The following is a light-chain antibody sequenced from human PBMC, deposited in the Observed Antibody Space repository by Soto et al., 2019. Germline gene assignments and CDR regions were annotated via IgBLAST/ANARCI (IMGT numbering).Light chain of an antibody. CDR3: QQSNNWIT. CDR1: QSVNNY. V-gene: IGKV3-11*01. Sequence: EIVLTQSPGTGSLWPRRRSTVSFRASQSVNNYLAWYQQKPGQAPRLLIYDASNRATGIPARFSGSGSGTDFTLTISSLEPEDFAVYYCQQSNNWITFGGGTKVDIK. CDR2: DAS. J-gene: IGKJ4*01.